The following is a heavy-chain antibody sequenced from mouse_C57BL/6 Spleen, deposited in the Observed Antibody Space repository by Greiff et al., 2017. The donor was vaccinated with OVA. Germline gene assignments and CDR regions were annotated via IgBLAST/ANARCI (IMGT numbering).Heavy chain of an antibody. Sequence: VQLQQSGAELVRPGSSVKLSCKASGYTFTSYWMDWVKQRPGQGLEWIGNIYPSDSETHYNQKFKDKATLTVDKSSSTAYMQLSSLTSEDSAVYYCARNSNSRGAMDYWGQGTSVTVSS. CDR1: GYTFTSYW. CDR2: IYPSDSET. V-gene: IGHV1-61*01. CDR3: ARNSNSRGAMDY. J-gene: IGHJ4*01. D-gene: IGHD2-5*01.